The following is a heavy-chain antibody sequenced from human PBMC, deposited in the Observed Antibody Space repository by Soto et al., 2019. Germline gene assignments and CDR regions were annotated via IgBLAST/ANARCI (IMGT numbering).Heavy chain of an antibody. CDR1: GGTFSSYA. CDR2: IIPIFGTA. Sequence: SVKVSCKASGGTFSSYAISWVRQAPGQGLEWMGGIIPIFGTANYAQKIQGRVTITRDTSASKAYMELSSLRSEYTAVYYWARPHSGSYYGFDYWGQGTLVTVSS. CDR3: ARPHSGSYYGFDY. J-gene: IGHJ4*02. D-gene: IGHD1-26*01. V-gene: IGHV1-69*05.